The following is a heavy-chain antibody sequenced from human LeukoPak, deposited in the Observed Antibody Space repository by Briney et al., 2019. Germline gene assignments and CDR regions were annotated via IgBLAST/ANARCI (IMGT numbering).Heavy chain of an antibody. D-gene: IGHD1-1*01. CDR3: ARGHPLSATNSNYGMDV. J-gene: IGHJ6*02. V-gene: IGHV4-34*01. CDR2: INHSGST. CDR1: GGSFSGYY. Sequence: SETLSLTCAVYGGSFSGYYWSWIRQPPGKGLEWIGEINHSGSTNYNPSFKSRVTISVDTSKNQFSLKLSSVTAADTAVYYCARGHPLSATNSNYGMDVWGQGTAVTVSS.